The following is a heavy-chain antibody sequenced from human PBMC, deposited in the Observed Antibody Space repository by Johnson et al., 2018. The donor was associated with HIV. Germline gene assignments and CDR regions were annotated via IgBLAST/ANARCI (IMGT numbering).Heavy chain of an antibody. V-gene: IGHV3-20*04. J-gene: IGHJ3*01. CDR3: AKDRSGRDGYNVLDAFEF. D-gene: IGHD5-24*01. CDR2: INWNGGST. Sequence: VQLVESGGGVVRPGGSLRLSCAASGFTFDDYGMSWVRQAPGKGLEWVSGINWNGGSTYYADSVKGRFTISRDNSKNTLYLQMNSLKAEDTAVYYCAKDRSGRDGYNVLDAFEFWGQGTMVTVSS. CDR1: GFTFDDYG.